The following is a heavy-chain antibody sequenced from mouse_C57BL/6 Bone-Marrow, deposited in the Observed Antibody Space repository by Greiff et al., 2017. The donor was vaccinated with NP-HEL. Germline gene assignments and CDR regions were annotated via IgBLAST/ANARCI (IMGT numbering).Heavy chain of an antibody. V-gene: IGHV5-6*01. Sequence: EVQLVESGGDLVKPGGSLKLSCAASGFTFSSYGMSWVRQTPDKRLEWVATISSGGSYTYYPDSVQGRFTISRDNAKNTLYLQMSSLKSEDTAMYYCARQGYYYGSLDYWGQGTTLTVSS. CDR1: GFTFSSYG. CDR3: ARQGYYYGSLDY. J-gene: IGHJ2*01. CDR2: ISSGGSYT. D-gene: IGHD1-1*01.